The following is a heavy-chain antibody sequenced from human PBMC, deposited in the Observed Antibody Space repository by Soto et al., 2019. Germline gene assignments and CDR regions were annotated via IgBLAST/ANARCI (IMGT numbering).Heavy chain of an antibody. CDR1: VFSFSSFE. V-gene: IGHV3-48*03. D-gene: IGHD4-17*01. CDR2: ISDSGSTM. J-gene: IGHJ4*02. Sequence: PGWSLRLSCATSVFSFSSFEMIWVRQAPGKGLEWISYISDSGSTMYYADSVKGRFTISRDNAKNSLYLQMSSLRVEDTALYYCARSTVTSDWGQGTQVTVSS. CDR3: ARSTVTSD.